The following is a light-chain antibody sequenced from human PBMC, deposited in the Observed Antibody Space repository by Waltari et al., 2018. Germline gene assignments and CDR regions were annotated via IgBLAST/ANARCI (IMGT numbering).Light chain of an antibody. CDR3: QTGGHGTWV. V-gene: IGLV4-69*01. J-gene: IGLJ3*02. CDR2: VNSDGSQ. Sequence: QLVVTQSPSASASLGASVKLTCTLSSGHSSNIIAWLQQQPEKGPRYLMKVNSDGSQSRGDGIPDRFSGSSSGAERHLTISSLQAEDEADYYCQTGGHGTWVFGGGTKLTVL. CDR1: SGHSSNI.